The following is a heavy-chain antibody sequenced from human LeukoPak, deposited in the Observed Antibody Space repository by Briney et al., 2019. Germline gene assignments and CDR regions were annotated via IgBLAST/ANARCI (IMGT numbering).Heavy chain of an antibody. Sequence: PGGSLRLSCAASGFTFSDYYMSWIRQAPGQGLEWVSYISSSGSTIYYADSVKGRFTISRDNAKNSLYLQMNSLRAEDTAVYYCASPATYYGSGSYYYWGQGTLVTVSS. CDR3: ASPATYYGSGSYYY. V-gene: IGHV3-11*01. CDR2: ISSSGSTI. CDR1: GFTFSDYY. D-gene: IGHD3-10*01. J-gene: IGHJ4*02.